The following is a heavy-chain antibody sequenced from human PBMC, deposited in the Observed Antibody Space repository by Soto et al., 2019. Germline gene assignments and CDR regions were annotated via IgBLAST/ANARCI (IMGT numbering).Heavy chain of an antibody. J-gene: IGHJ3*02. CDR1: GGSFSGYY. D-gene: IGHD2-15*01. CDR3: ATEHSYCSGGSCYFNDAFDI. Sequence: QVQLQQWGAGLLKPSETLSLTCAVYGGSFSGYYWSWIRQPPGKGLEWIGEINHSGSTNYNPSLKCRVTISVDTSKNQFSLKLSSVTAADTAVYYCATEHSYCSGGSCYFNDAFDIWGQGTMVTVSS. CDR2: INHSGST. V-gene: IGHV4-34*01.